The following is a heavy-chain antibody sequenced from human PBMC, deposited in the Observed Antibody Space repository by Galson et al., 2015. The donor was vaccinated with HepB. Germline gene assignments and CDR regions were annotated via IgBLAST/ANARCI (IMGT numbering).Heavy chain of an antibody. Sequence: SLRLSCAASGFTFSSYGMHWVRQAPGKGLEWVAVISYDGSKKYYADSVKGRFTISRDNSRNTLYLQMNSLRAEDTAVYYCAKDGSSLWFGELFWYFDYWGQGTLVTVSS. CDR2: ISYDGSKK. D-gene: IGHD3-10*01. CDR3: AKDGSSLWFGELFWYFDY. V-gene: IGHV3-30*18. CDR1: GFTFSSYG. J-gene: IGHJ4*02.